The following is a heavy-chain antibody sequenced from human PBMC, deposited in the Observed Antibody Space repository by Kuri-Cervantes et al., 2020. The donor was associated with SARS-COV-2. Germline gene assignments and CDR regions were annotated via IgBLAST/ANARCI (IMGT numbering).Heavy chain of an antibody. CDR2: LSPVLRTT. V-gene: IGHV1-69*04. CDR3: AAADSTYWYSPEYFDY. D-gene: IGHD6-13*01. J-gene: IGHJ4*02. CDR1: GDTFSAYA. Sequence: SVKVSCKASGDTFSAYAISWVRQAPGQGLEWMGRLSPVLRTTHYAQKFQGRLTITADNSTTTAYMDLGSLRSEDTAMYYCAAADSTYWYSPEYFDYWGQGTLVTVSS.